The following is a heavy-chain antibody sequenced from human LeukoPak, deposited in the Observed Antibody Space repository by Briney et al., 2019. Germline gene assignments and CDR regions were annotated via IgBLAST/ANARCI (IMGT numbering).Heavy chain of an antibody. V-gene: IGHV3-66*02. D-gene: IGHD3-22*01. CDR2: IYSGGSI. Sequence: GGSLRLSCAASGFTVSSNYMSWVRQAPGKGLEWVSVIYSGGSIYYADSVKGRFTISRDNSKNTLYLQMNSLRAEDTAVYYCARDTYYYDSSGYFDAFDIWGQGTMVTVSS. J-gene: IGHJ3*02. CDR3: ARDTYYYDSSGYFDAFDI. CDR1: GFTVSSNY.